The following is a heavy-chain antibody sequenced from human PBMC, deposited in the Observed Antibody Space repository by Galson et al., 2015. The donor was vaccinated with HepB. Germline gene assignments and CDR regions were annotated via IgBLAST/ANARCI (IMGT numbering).Heavy chain of an antibody. Sequence: SLRLSCAASGFTFSSHAMHWVRQAPGKGLGWVAVISCDGSNKYYADSVKGRFTISRDNSKNTLYLQMNSLRAEDTAVYYCARDYASSWYFNHYYGMDVWGQGTTVTVSS. V-gene: IGHV3-30*04. J-gene: IGHJ6*02. D-gene: IGHD6-13*01. CDR1: GFTFSSHA. CDR2: ISCDGSNK. CDR3: ARDYASSWYFNHYYGMDV.